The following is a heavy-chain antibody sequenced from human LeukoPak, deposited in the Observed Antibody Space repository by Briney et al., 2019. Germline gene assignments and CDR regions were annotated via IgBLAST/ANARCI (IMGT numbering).Heavy chain of an antibody. CDR2: IKQDGSEK. V-gene: IGHV3-7*03. Sequence: GGSLRLSCAASGFTFSSYWMSWVRRAPGKGLEWVANIKQDGSEKYYVDSVKGRFTISRDNAKNSLYLQMNSLRAEDTAVYYCARGTYSSSWGDFFDYWGQGTLVTVSS. CDR3: ARGTYSSSWGDFFDY. CDR1: GFTFSSYW. D-gene: IGHD6-13*01. J-gene: IGHJ4*02.